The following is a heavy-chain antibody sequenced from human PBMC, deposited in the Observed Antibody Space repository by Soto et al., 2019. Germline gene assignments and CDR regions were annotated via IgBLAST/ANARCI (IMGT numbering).Heavy chain of an antibody. CDR2: INHSGST. J-gene: IGHJ6*02. CDR1: GGSFSGYY. V-gene: IGHV4-34*01. Sequence: TLSLTCAVYGGSFSGYYWSWIRQPPGKWLEWIGEINHSGSTNYNPPLKSRATTSVDTSKNQFSLKLSSVTAADTAVYYCATPIEYSSSYDYYGMDAGGQGTTVTVSS. CDR3: ATPIEYSSSYDYYGMDA. D-gene: IGHD6-6*01.